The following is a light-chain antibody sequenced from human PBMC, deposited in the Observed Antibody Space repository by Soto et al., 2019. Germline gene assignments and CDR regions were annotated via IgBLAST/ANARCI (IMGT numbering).Light chain of an antibody. Sequence: IQMTQSPSSLSASVGDRVTITCQASQDIRKYLNWYQQKPGKAPKLLIYDASTLETGVPSRFSGSGSGTDFTFTISSLQPEDFATSYCQQLNSYPRTFGPGTKVDIK. CDR1: QDIRKY. CDR3: QQLNSYPRT. V-gene: IGKV1-33*01. J-gene: IGKJ3*01. CDR2: DAS.